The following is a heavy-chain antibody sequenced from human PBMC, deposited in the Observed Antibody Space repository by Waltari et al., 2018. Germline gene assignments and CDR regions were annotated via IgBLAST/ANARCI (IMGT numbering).Heavy chain of an antibody. CDR3: ARGGAFAFDI. V-gene: IGHV4-34*01. CDR1: RGSFPSYF. J-gene: IGHJ3*02. Sequence: QVQLEQWGAGLLRPSDTLSLTCGAFRGSFPSYFWTWVRQPPGKGLEWIGEINHSGSTNYNPSLKSRATISVDTSRNQFSLKLFSVTAADTAVYYCARGGAFAFDIWGQGTMLTVSS. D-gene: IGHD1-26*01. CDR2: INHSGST.